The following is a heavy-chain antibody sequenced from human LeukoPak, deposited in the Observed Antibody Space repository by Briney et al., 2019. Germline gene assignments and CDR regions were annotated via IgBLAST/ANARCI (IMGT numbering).Heavy chain of an antibody. CDR3: AADASQIKWGFLKF. J-gene: IGHJ4*02. CDR2: ISTDGHDN. Sequence: GGSLRLSCAASGFTISSYPMHWVRQVPGKGLEWLVVISTDGHDNHYADSVKGRFTISRDNSKNMVYLQMNSLRADDTALYFCAADASQIKWGFLKFWGQGVLVTVSS. D-gene: IGHD7-27*01. V-gene: IGHV3-30*04. CDR1: GFTISSYP.